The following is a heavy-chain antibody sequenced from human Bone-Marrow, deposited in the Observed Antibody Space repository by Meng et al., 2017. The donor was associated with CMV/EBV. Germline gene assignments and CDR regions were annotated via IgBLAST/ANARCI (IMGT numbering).Heavy chain of an antibody. D-gene: IGHD2-15*01. CDR3: ARGYPFDAYDI. Sequence: ASVKVSCKASGYSFASYYIHWVRQAPGQGLEWMGWFNPNSGDADYAQKFQGRVTMTRDTSISTAYMELSSLRSDDTAAYYCARGYPFDAYDIWGHGTMVTVPS. V-gene: IGHV1-2*02. J-gene: IGHJ3*02. CDR1: GYSFASYY. CDR2: FNPNSGDA.